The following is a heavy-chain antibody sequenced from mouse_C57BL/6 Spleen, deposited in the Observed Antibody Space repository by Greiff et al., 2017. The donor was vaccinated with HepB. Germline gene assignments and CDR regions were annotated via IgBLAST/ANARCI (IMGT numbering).Heavy chain of an antibody. D-gene: IGHD1-1*01. Sequence: EVQVVESGGGLVKPGGSLKLSCAASGFTFSSYAMSWVRQTPEKRLEWVATISDGGSYTYYPDNVKGRFTISRDNAKNNLYLQMSHLKSEDTAMYYCARDGYGSSYGWFAYWGQGTLVTVSA. J-gene: IGHJ3*01. CDR2: ISDGGSYT. V-gene: IGHV5-4*01. CDR1: GFTFSSYA. CDR3: ARDGYGSSYGWFAY.